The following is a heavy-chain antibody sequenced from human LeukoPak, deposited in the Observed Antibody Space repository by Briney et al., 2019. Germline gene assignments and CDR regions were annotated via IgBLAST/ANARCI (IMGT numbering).Heavy chain of an antibody. CDR3: ARKAITVTTFDY. D-gene: IGHD4-17*01. Sequence: GSLRLSCAASGFTYSSYSMSWVRQAPGKGLEWVSFISRDGGTIDYADSVKGRFTISRDNAKNSLYLQMSRLRVEDTAVYYCARKAITVTTFDYWGQGTLVTVSS. CDR2: ISRDGGTI. V-gene: IGHV3-48*04. CDR1: GFTYSSYS. J-gene: IGHJ4*02.